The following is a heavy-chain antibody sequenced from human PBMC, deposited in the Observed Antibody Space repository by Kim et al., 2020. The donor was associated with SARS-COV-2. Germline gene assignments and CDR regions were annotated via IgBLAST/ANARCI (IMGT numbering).Heavy chain of an antibody. CDR3: AKHTYRSYGMDV. CDR1: EFTFSNYW. J-gene: IGHJ6*02. V-gene: IGHV3-74*01. CDR2: INSDGSTT. Sequence: GGSLRLSCAASEFTFSNYWMHWVRQAPGKGLVWVSRINSDGSTTNYADSVKGRFAVSRDNAKNTLYLQMHSLRAEDTAVYYCAKHTYRSYGMDVWGQGTTVTVSS. D-gene: IGHD1-26*01.